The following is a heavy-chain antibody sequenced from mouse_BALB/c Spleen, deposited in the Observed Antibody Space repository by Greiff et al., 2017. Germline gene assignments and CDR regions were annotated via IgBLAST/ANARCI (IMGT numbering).Heavy chain of an antibody. D-gene: IGHD1-1*01. CDR1: GFSFTSYG. CDR3: ARETTVVATDYYAMDY. J-gene: IGHJ4*01. Sequence: VHLVESGPGLVAPSQSLSITCTVSGFSFTSYGVHWVRQPPGKGLEWLGVIWAGGSTNYNSALMSRLSISKDNSKSHVFLKMNSLQTDDTAMYYCARETTVVATDYYAMDYWGQGTSVTVSS. CDR2: IWAGGST. V-gene: IGHV2-9*02.